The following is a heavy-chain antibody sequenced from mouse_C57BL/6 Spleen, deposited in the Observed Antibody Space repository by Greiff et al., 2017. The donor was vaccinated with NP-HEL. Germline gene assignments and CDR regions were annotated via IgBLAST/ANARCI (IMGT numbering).Heavy chain of an antibody. V-gene: IGHV3-6*01. CDR3: ARGELSIAMDY. D-gene: IGHD1-1*02. CDR2: ISYDGSN. CDR1: GYSITSGYY. Sequence: EVQRVESGPGLVKPSQSLSLTCSVPGYSITSGYYWNWIRQFPGNKLEWMGYISYDGSNNYNPSLKNRISITRDTSKNQFFLKLNSVTTEDTATYYCARGELSIAMDYWGQGTSVTVSS. J-gene: IGHJ4*01.